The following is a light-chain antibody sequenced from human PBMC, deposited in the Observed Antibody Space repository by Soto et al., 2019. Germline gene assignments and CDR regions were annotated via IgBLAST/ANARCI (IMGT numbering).Light chain of an antibody. Sequence: DIQMTQSPSTLSASVGDRVTITCRASQSISSWLAWYQQKPGKAPKLLIYKASSLGSGVPSRFSGSGSGTEFTLTISSLQPDDFATYYCQQYNSYLGTFGPGTKVDIK. CDR3: QQYNSYLGT. V-gene: IGKV1-5*03. CDR1: QSISSW. CDR2: KAS. J-gene: IGKJ3*01.